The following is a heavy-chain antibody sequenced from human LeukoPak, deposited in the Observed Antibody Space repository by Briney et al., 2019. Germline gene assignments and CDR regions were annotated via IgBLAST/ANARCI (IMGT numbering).Heavy chain of an antibody. V-gene: IGHV1-8*03. CDR3: ARGRGVGATYFDL. Sequence: ASVKVSCKASGYTFTSYYMHWVRQATGQGLEWMGWMNPYSGNTGYAQKFLGRVTISRDTSTSTAYMELSSLRAEGTAVYYCARGRGVGATYFDLWGRGTLVTVSS. CDR2: MNPYSGNT. D-gene: IGHD1-26*01. CDR1: GYTFTSYY. J-gene: IGHJ2*01.